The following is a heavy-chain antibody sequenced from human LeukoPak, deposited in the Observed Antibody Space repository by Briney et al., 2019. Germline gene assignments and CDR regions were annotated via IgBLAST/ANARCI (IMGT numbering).Heavy chain of an antibody. CDR2: IYYSGST. CDR3: AGNDDAFDI. Sequence: SETLSLTCTVPGGSISSSSYYWGWIRQPPGKGLEWIGSIYYSGSTYYNPSLKSRVTISVDTSKNQFSLKLSSVTAADTAVYYCAGNDDAFDIWGQGTMVAVSS. CDR1: GGSISSSSYY. D-gene: IGHD1-1*01. V-gene: IGHV4-39*01. J-gene: IGHJ3*02.